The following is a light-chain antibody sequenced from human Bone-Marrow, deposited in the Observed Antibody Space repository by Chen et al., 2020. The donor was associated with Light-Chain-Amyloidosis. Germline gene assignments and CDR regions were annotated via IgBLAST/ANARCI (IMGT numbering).Light chain of an antibody. Sequence: SYELTQPPSVSVSPGQTASITCSGDKLGDKYACWYQQKPGQSPVLVISQDSKRSSGIPELFSGSNSGNTATLTISGTQAMDEADYYCQAWDSSTVVFGGGTKLTVL. CDR3: QAWDSSTVV. CDR2: QDS. CDR1: KLGDKY. J-gene: IGLJ2*01. V-gene: IGLV3-1*01.